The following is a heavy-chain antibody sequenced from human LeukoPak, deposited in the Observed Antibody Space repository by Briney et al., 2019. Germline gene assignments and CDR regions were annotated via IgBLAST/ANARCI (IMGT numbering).Heavy chain of an antibody. CDR3: VRGIAGRIATFGVIRGGYFDY. CDR2: IGSSASIT. CDR1: GFTFNNFG. Sequence: GGSLRLSCAASGFTFNNFGLNWVRQAPGRGLGWVSYIGSSASITNYADAVEGRFTISRESATKSLHLQMDSLRVEDTAVYYCVRGIAGRIATFGVIRGGYFDYWGQGTLVTVSS. V-gene: IGHV3-48*01. D-gene: IGHD3-3*01. J-gene: IGHJ4*02.